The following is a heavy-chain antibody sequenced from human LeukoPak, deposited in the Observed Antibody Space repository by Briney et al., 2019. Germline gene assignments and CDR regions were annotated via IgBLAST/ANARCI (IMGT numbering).Heavy chain of an antibody. CDR2: INHSGST. J-gene: IGHJ3*02. Sequence: SETLSLTCAVYGGSFSGYYWSWIRQPPGKGLEWIGEINHSGSTNYNPSLKSRVTISVDTSKNQFSLKLSSVTAADTAVYYCARHFWELRAFDIWGQGTMVTVSS. CDR1: GGSFSGYY. D-gene: IGHD1-26*01. V-gene: IGHV4-34*01. CDR3: ARHFWELRAFDI.